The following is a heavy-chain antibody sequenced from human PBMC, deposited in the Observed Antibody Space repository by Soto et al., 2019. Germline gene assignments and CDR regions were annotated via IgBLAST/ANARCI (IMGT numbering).Heavy chain of an antibody. D-gene: IGHD2-15*01. J-gene: IGHJ4*02. CDR1: GGSVSSGSYY. CDR2: IYYSGST. CDR3: ASGYCSGRSCYYFDY. Sequence: QVQLQESGPGLVKPSETLSLTCTVSGGSVSSGSYYWSWIRQPPGKGLEWIGYIYYSGSTNYNPSLTSLVTLSVDTSKNHFSLKLSSVTAADTAVYYCASGYCSGRSCYYFDYWGQGALVTVSS. V-gene: IGHV4-61*01.